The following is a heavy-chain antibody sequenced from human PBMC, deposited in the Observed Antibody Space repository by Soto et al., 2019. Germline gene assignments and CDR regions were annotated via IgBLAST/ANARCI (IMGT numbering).Heavy chain of an antibody. V-gene: IGHV4-59*01. J-gene: IGHJ4*02. CDR2: ISYSGNT. CDR3: ARLRGKRGRPIDY. Sequence: SGAPFLTRLLSGDSPRKFFRRLVPPSPGKGLEWIGYISYSGNTNYNPPLKSRATISVDTYKDQLSLKVTSVTAADTAMYYCARLRGKRGRPIDYWGQGTQVTVSS. CDR1: GDSPRKFF.